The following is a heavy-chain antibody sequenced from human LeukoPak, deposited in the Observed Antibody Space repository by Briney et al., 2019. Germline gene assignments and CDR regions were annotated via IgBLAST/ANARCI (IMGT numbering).Heavy chain of an antibody. V-gene: IGHV4-61*02. J-gene: IGHJ6*03. CDR3: ARTSGSYYYYYYMDV. D-gene: IGHD1-26*01. Sequence: PSETLSLTCTISGGSISSDTYYWSWIRQPAGKELEWIGRVYTSGSTDYNPSLKSRVTISVDTSKNQFSLKLSFVTAADTAVYYCARTSGSYYYYYYMDVWGKGTTVTISS. CDR2: VYTSGST. CDR1: GGSISSDTYY.